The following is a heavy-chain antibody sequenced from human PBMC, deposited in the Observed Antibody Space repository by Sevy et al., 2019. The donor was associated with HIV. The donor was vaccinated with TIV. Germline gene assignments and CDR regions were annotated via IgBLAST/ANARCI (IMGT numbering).Heavy chain of an antibody. CDR2: VIPIFGTS. Sequence: ASVKVTSKASGGIFSSHAISWVRQAPGQGLEWMGGVIPIFGTSNYARKFQGRVTITADISATTAYMELSGLRPDDTAVYYCARPPLHKTGHGYFQHWGQGTLVTVSS. CDR3: ARPPLHKTGHGYFQH. D-gene: IGHD6-13*01. CDR1: GGIFSSHA. V-gene: IGHV1-69*06. J-gene: IGHJ1*01.